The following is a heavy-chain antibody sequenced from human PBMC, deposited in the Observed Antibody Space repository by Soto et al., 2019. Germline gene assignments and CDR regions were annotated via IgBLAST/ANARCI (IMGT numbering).Heavy chain of an antibody. CDR3: ARAAHPMHMDV. CDR1: GYSFPNYW. V-gene: IGHV5-51*01. J-gene: IGHJ6*02. Sequence: GESLKISCKGSGYSFPNYWIGWGRQMPGKGLEWMGIIYPGDSDSRYSPSFQGQVTISADKSISTAYLQWSSLKASDTAMYYCARAAHPMHMDVWGQGTTVTVSS. CDR2: IYPGDSDS. D-gene: IGHD6-25*01.